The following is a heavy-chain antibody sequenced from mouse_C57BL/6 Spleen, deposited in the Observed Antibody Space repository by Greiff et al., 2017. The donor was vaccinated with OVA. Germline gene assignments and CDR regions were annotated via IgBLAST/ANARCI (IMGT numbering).Heavy chain of an antibody. CDR2: INPSNGGT. CDR3: ARRGARLRRGDYYAMDY. CDR1: GYTFTSYW. V-gene: IGHV1-53*01. Sequence: QVHVKQPGTELVKPGASVKLSCKASGYTFTSYWMHWVKQRPGQGLEWIGNINPSNGGTNYNEKFKSKATLTVDKSSSTAYMQLSSLTSEDSVVYYCARRGARLRRGDYYAMDYWGQGTSVTVSS. D-gene: IGHD2-4*01. J-gene: IGHJ4*01.